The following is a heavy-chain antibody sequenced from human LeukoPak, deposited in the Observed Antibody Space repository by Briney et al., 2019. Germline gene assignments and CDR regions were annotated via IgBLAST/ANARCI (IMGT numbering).Heavy chain of an antibody. CDR1: GGSFSGYY. CDR3: ARGGGDILTGYPNFNWFDP. J-gene: IGHJ5*02. V-gene: IGHV4-34*01. D-gene: IGHD3-9*01. CDR2: INHSGST. Sequence: SETLSLTCAVYGGSFSGYYWSWIRQPPGKGLEWIGEINHSGSTNYNPSLKSRVTISVDTSKNQFSLKLSSVTAADTAVYYCARGGGDILTGYPNFNWFDPWGQGTLVTVSS.